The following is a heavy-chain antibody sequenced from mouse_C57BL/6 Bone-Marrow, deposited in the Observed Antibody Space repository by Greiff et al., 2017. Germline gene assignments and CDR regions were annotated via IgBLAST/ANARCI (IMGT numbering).Heavy chain of an antibody. D-gene: IGHD1-1*01. V-gene: IGHV14-4*01. CDR2: LDPENGDT. CDR3: TFNYYGSSYYFDY. Sequence: VQLQQSGAELVRPGASVKLSCTASGFNIKDDYMHWVKQRPEQGLAWIGWLDPENGDTEYASKFQGKATITADTSSNTAYLQLSSLTSEYTAVYYCTFNYYGSSYYFDYWGQGTTLTVSS. J-gene: IGHJ2*01. CDR1: GFNIKDDY.